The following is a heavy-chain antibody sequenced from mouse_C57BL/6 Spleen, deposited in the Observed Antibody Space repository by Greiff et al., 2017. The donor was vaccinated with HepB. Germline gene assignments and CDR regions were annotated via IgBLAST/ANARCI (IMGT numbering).Heavy chain of an antibody. CDR1: GYAFSSSW. Sequence: QVQLKQSGPELVKPGASVKISCKASGYAFSSSWLNWVKQRPGKGLVWIGRIYPGDGDTNYNGKFKGKATLTADKSSSTAYMQLSSLTSEDSAVYFCARGGYYSNYGGFAYWGQGTLVTVSA. D-gene: IGHD2-5*01. CDR2: IYPGDGDT. J-gene: IGHJ3*01. CDR3: ARGGYYSNYGGFAY. V-gene: IGHV1-82*01.